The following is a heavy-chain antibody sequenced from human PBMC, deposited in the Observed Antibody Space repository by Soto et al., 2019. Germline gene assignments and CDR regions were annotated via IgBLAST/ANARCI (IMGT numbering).Heavy chain of an antibody. CDR1: GFTFDDYT. D-gene: IGHD3-10*01. V-gene: IGHV3-43*01. Sequence: GGSLRLSCAASGFTFDDYTMHWVRQAPGKGLEWVSLISWDGGSTYYADSVKGRFTISRDNSKNSLYLQMNSLRTEDTALYYCAIDYYGSGSYSGPFDYWGQGTLVTVSS. J-gene: IGHJ4*02. CDR3: AIDYYGSGSYSGPFDY. CDR2: ISWDGGST.